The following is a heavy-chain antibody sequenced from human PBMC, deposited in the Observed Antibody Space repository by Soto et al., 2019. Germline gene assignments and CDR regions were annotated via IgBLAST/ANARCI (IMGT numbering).Heavy chain of an antibody. D-gene: IGHD1-26*01. J-gene: IGHJ4*02. CDR2: ISGSGGST. V-gene: IGHV3-23*01. CDR1: GFTFSSYA. CDR3: ARRGSGSYYDY. Sequence: EVQLLESGGGLVQPGGSLRLSCAASGFTFSSYAMRWVRQAPGKGLEWVSAISGSGGSTYYADSVKGRFTICRDNSKNTLYLQMNSLRADDTVVYYCARRGSGSYYDYWGQGTLVTVSS.